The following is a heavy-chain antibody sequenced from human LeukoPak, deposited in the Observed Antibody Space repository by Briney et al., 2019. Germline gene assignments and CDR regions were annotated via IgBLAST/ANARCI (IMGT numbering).Heavy chain of an antibody. CDR2: IGQDGSEI. Sequence: GGSLRLSCSASGFTFSTYWMSWVRQAPGKGLEWVANIGQDGSEIYYVDSVKGRFTISRDNAKNSLYLQMNSLRAEDTAVYYCASGWGRQLAHDYWGQGTLVTVSS. V-gene: IGHV3-7*01. CDR3: ASGWGRQLAHDY. D-gene: IGHD3-16*01. CDR1: GFTFSTYW. J-gene: IGHJ4*02.